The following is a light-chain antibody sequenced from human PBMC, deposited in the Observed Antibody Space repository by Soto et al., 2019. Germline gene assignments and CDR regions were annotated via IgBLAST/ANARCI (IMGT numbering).Light chain of an antibody. V-gene: IGKV3-11*01. J-gene: IGKJ2*01. CDR3: QQRSNWPPYT. Sequence: EIVLTQSPATLSLSPGERATLSCRASQSVSSYLAWYQQKPGQAPRLLIYDASNRATGIPARFSGSGSGTDFPITISSLVPEDFAVYYCQQRSNWPPYTFGQGTKLEIK. CDR1: QSVSSY. CDR2: DAS.